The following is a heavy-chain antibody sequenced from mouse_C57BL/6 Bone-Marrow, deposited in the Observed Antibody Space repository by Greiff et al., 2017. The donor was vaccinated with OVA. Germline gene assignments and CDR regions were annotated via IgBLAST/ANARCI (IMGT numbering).Heavy chain of an antibody. J-gene: IGHJ2*01. V-gene: IGHV5-6*01. Sequence: EVKVVESGGDLVKPGGSLKLSCAASGFTFSSYGMSWVRQTPDKRLEWVATISSGGSYTYYPDSVKGRFLISRDNATTSLYLPIRTLKSEDTAMYSCACHYYGSSYYWGQGTTLTVSS. CDR1: GFTFSSYG. D-gene: IGHD1-1*01. CDR2: ISSGGSYT. CDR3: ACHYYGSSYY.